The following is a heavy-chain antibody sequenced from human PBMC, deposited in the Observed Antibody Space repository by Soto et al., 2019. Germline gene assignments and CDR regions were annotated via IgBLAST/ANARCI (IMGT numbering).Heavy chain of an antibody. J-gene: IGHJ4*02. CDR3: ARRLDNTLDF. CDR1: GYNFATYW. CDR2: IYPHDSDT. Sequence: GESLKISCKGSGYNFATYWIGWVRQMPGKGLEWMGIIYPHDSDTRYSPSFQGQVTISADKSISTAYLQWSSLKASNTAIYYCARRLDNTLDFWGQGTLVTVSS. V-gene: IGHV5-51*01. D-gene: IGHD1-20*01.